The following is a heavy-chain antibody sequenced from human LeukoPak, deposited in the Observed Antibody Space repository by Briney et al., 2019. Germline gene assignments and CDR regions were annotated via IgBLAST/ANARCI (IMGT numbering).Heavy chain of an antibody. CDR2: IYHSGST. V-gene: IGHV4-30-2*01. Sequence: SETLSLTCAVSGGSISSGGYSWSWIRQPPGKGLEWIGYIYHSGSTYYNPSLKSRVTISVDRSKNQFSLKLSSVTAADTAVYYCAREDGVSDAFDIWGQGPMVTVSS. D-gene: IGHD4-17*01. CDR3: AREDGVSDAFDI. CDR1: GGSISSGGYS. J-gene: IGHJ3*02.